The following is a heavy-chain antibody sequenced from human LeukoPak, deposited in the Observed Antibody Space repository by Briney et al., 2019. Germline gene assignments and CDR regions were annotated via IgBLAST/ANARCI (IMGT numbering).Heavy chain of an antibody. CDR3: ARVGYSSSWYVY. D-gene: IGHD6-13*01. Sequence: SETLSLTCAVYGGSSSGYYCSWIRHPPGKGMECVGEINHSGSTNYNPSLKSRVTIPVDTSKNQFSLKLSSVTAADTAVYYCARVGYSSSWYVYWGQETLVTVSS. CDR1: GGSSSGYY. CDR2: INHSGST. J-gene: IGHJ4*02. V-gene: IGHV4-34*01.